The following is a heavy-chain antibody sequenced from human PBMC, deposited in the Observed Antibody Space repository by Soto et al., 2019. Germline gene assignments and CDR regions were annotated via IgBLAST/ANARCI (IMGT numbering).Heavy chain of an antibody. Sequence: QVQLQESGPGLVKPSGTLSLTCSVSGGSISTNHWWSWARQPPGKGLEWIGEIYHTGATNYNSSLKSRVSISVDKSKNQLSLQLSSVAAADTAMYYCARGVIREGFDPWGQGTLVTVSS. CDR3: ARGVIREGFDP. J-gene: IGHJ5*02. V-gene: IGHV4-4*02. CDR2: IYHTGAT. D-gene: IGHD6-13*01. CDR1: GGSISTNHW.